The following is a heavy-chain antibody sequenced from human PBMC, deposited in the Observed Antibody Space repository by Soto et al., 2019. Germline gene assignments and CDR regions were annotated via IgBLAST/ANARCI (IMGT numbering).Heavy chain of an antibody. CDR2: IIPIFGTA. CDR1: GGTFSSYA. Sequence: QVQLVQSGAEVKKPGSSVKVSCKASGGTFSSYAISWVRQATGQGLEWMGGIIPIFGTANYAQKFQGRVTITADESTSTAYMELSSLRSEDTAVYYCARDLKRAAAPTGNWFDPWGQGTLVTVSS. J-gene: IGHJ5*02. D-gene: IGHD6-13*01. V-gene: IGHV1-69*01. CDR3: ARDLKRAAAPTGNWFDP.